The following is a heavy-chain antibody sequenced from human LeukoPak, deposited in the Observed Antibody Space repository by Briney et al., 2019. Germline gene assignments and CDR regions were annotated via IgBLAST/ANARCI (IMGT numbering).Heavy chain of an antibody. CDR3: ATFPWPRRAVFDY. V-gene: IGHV4-38-2*02. J-gene: IGHJ4*02. Sequence: SETLSLTCTVSGYSISSGYYWGWIRQPPGQGLEWIGSIYYSGSTYYNPSLKSRVTISVDTSKNQFSLKLSSVTAADTAVYYCATFPWPRRAVFDYWGQGTLVTVSS. CDR2: IYYSGST. CDR1: GYSISSGYY. D-gene: IGHD3-3*02.